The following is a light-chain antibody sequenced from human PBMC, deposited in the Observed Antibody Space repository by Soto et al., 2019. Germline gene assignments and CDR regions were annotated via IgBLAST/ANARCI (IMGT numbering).Light chain of an antibody. J-gene: IGKJ3*01. CDR2: EAS. CDR3: QQSYTTPFT. CDR1: QSIRSY. Sequence: DIQMTQSPSSLSASVGDRVTITCRASQSIRSYLNWYQQKPEKAPELLIYEASSLQSGVPSRFSGSGSGTDFTLTISRLQPEDFATYYGQQSYTTPFTFGPGTKVDIK. V-gene: IGKV1-39*01.